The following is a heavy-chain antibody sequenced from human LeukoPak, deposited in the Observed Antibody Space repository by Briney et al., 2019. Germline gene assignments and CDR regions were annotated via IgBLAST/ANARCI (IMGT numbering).Heavy chain of an antibody. J-gene: IGHJ5*02. V-gene: IGHV4-59*08. Sequence: SETLSLTCTVSGGSISSYYWSWIRQPAGKGLEWIGYIYYSGSTNYNPSLKSRVTISVDTSKNQFSLKLSSVTAADTAVYYCARTIAVAGTGWFDPWGQGTLVTVSS. CDR2: IYYSGST. D-gene: IGHD6-19*01. CDR3: ARTIAVAGTGWFDP. CDR1: GGSISSYY.